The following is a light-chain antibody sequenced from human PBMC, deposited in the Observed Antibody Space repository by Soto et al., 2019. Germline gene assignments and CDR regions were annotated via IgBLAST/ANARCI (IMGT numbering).Light chain of an antibody. CDR1: QSVSSN. V-gene: IGKV3-15*01. CDR2: GAS. Sequence: EVVMTQSPATLSVSPGERATLSCRASQSVSSNLAWYQQKHGQAPRLLIYGASTRATGIPARFSGSGSGTEFTLTISSLLSEYFAVYYCQQYDNWPPITFGQGTRLGIK. CDR3: QQYDNWPPIT. J-gene: IGKJ5*01.